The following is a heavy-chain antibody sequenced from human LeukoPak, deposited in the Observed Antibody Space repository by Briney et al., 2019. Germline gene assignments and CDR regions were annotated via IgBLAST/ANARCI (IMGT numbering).Heavy chain of an antibody. J-gene: IGHJ4*02. CDR2: TYYRSKWYN. V-gene: IGHV6-1*01. CDR1: GVSFSSDSAS. D-gene: IGHD6-19*01. CDR3: ASSLAAVGGSAFFDY. Sequence: SQTLSLTCAISGVSFSSDSASWRWVRQSPSRGLEWLGRTYYRSKWYNDYAGSVKGRIAINPDTSKNHFSLQLHSVTPEDTAVYYCASSLAAVGGSAFFDYWGQGILVTVSS.